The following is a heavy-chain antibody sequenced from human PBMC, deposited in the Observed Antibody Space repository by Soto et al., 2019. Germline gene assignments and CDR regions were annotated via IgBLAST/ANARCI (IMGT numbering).Heavy chain of an antibody. D-gene: IGHD3-9*01. CDR3: ARGWLYYYGMDV. J-gene: IGHJ6*02. V-gene: IGHV4-30-4*01. CDR2: IYYSGST. Sequence: TSETLSLTCTVSGGSISSGDYYWSWIRQPPGKGLEWIGYIYYSGSTYYNPSLKSRVTISVDTSKNQFSLKLSSVTAADTAVYHCARGWLYYYGMDVWGQGTTVTVSS. CDR1: GGSISSGDYY.